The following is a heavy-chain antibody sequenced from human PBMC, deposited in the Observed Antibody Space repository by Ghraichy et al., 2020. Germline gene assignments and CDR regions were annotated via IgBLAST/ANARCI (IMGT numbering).Heavy chain of an antibody. CDR3: AGGSWWLIEG. J-gene: IGHJ4*02. D-gene: IGHD2-8*02. CDR2: IKQDGSEK. V-gene: IGHV3-7*01. CDR1: GFTFTNYW. Sequence: GGSLRLSCAASGFTFTNYWMNWVRQAPGKGLEWVANIKQDGSEKSYVDSVKGRFIISRDNAKNSLYLQMNGLRVEDMATYYCAGGSWWLIEGWGQGTLVTVSS.